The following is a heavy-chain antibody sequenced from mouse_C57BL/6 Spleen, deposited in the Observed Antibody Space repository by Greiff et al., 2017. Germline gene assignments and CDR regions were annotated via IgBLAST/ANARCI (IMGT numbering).Heavy chain of an antibody. V-gene: IGHV5-17*01. Sequence: EVQLVESGGGLVKPGGSLKLSCAASGFTFSDYGMHWVRQAPEKGLEWVAYISSGSSTIYYADTVKGRFTISRDNAKNTLFLQMTSLRSEATAMYYCGRGKAYYYGSEYFDVWGTGTTVTVSS. CDR3: GRGKAYYYGSEYFDV. J-gene: IGHJ1*03. CDR2: ISSGSSTI. CDR1: GFTFSDYG. D-gene: IGHD1-1*01.